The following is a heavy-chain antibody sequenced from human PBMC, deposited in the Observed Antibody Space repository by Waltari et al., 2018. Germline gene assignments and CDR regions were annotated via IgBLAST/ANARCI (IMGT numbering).Heavy chain of an antibody. Sequence: QVQLVQSGAEVKKPGASVKVSCKASGYTFTGYYIHWVRQAPGQGLEWMGGFSPKNGDTKYAQNFQGRVTMTSDTSINTAYMELSSLRSDDTAVSYCARDGPGAGNDDFDYWGQGTLVSVSS. CDR2: FSPKNGDT. J-gene: IGHJ4*02. D-gene: IGHD1-1*01. CDR3: ARDGPGAGNDDFDY. V-gene: IGHV1-2*02. CDR1: GYTFTGYY.